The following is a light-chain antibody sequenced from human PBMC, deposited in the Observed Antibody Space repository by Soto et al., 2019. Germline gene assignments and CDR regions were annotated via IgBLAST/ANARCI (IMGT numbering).Light chain of an antibody. V-gene: IGLV1-44*01. CDR2: NNH. CDR3: AAWDDSLDGYV. J-gene: IGLJ1*01. CDR1: RSNIGSNN. Sequence: QSVLTQPPSASGIPGQRVTISCSGSRSNIGSNNVNWYQQLPGTAPRLLTFNNHLRPSGVPDRFSASKSGTSASLAISGLQSEDEGDYYCAAWDDSLDGYVFGTGTKLTVL.